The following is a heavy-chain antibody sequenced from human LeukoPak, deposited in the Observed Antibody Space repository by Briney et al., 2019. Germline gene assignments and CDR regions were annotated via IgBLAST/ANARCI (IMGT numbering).Heavy chain of an antibody. V-gene: IGHV4-61*01. Sequence: SETLSLTCTVSGGSVSSGSYYWSWIRQPPGKGLEWIGYIYYSGSTNYNPSLKSRVTISVDTSKNQFSLKLSSVTAADTAVYYSARTRRAAMANFDYWGQGTLVTVSS. CDR3: ARTRRAAMANFDY. CDR1: GGSVSSGSYY. J-gene: IGHJ4*02. CDR2: IYYSGST. D-gene: IGHD5-18*01.